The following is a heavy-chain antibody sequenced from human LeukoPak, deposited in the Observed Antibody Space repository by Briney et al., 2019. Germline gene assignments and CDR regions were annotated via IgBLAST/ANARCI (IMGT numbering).Heavy chain of an antibody. J-gene: IGHJ4*02. CDR1: GYTFTSYY. V-gene: IGHV1-46*01. CDR3: AREQPYYYDSSGTALMAEIKYYFDY. CDR2: INPSGGST. D-gene: IGHD3-22*01. Sequence: GASVKVSCKASGYTFTSYYMHWVRQAPGQGLEWMGIINPSGGSTSYAQKFQGRVTMTRDMSTSTVYMELSSLRSEDTAVYYCAREQPYYYDSSGTALMAEIKYYFDYWGQGTLVTVSS.